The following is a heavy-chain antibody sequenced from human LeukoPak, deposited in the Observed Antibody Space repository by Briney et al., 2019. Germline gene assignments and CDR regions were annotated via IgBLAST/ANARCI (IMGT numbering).Heavy chain of an antibody. Sequence: KSSETLSLTCTVSGGSISSSSYYWGWIRQPPGKGLEWIGSIYYSGSTYYNPSLKSRVTISVDTSKNQFSLKLSSVTAADTAVYYCARRVPTYSSSWDPRHDWFDPWGQGTLVTVSS. V-gene: IGHV4-39*07. CDR2: IYYSGST. CDR1: GGSISSSSYY. D-gene: IGHD6-13*01. CDR3: ARRVPTYSSSWDPRHDWFDP. J-gene: IGHJ5*02.